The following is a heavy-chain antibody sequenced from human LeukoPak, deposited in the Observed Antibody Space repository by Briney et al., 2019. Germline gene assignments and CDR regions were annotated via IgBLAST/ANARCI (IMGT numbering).Heavy chain of an antibody. CDR3: AKSGLNRFDY. CDR1: GFTFSSYA. CDR2: ISGRGDRP. Sequence: PGGSLRLSCAASGFTFSSYAMSWVRQAPGKGLEWVSPISGRGDRPNYADSVKGRFTISRDSSKNTLYLQMNSLRAEDTALYYCAKSGLNRFDYWGQGTLVTVSS. V-gene: IGHV3-23*01. D-gene: IGHD2-15*01. J-gene: IGHJ4*02.